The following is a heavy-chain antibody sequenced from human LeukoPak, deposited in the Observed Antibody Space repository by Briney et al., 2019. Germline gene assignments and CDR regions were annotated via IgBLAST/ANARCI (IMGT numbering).Heavy chain of an antibody. Sequence: NPGGSLRLSCAVSGFTFSSYWMNWVRQAPGKGLEWLSSISSSSSYIYYADSVKGRLTISRDNAKNSLYLQMNSLRAEDTAEYYCARLDVVPLLVVPAAVGRDAGREYWGHGTLVTVSS. CDR3: ARLDVVPLLVVPAAVGRDAGREY. CDR2: ISSSSSYI. V-gene: IGHV3-21*01. D-gene: IGHD2-2*01. J-gene: IGHJ4*01. CDR1: GFTFSSYW.